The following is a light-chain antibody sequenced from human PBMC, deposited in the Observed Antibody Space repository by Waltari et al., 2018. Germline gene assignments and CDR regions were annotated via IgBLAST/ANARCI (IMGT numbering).Light chain of an antibody. Sequence: QSALTQPPSASGSPGQSVTISCTATNSDGGGFNYVSWYQQHPGKAPKLMIYEVSKRPSGVPDRFSGSKSGNTASLTVSGLQAEDEGDYYCSSYAGTNNVVFGGGTKLTVL. CDR3: SSYAGTNNVV. CDR2: EVS. CDR1: NSDGGGFNY. V-gene: IGLV2-8*01. J-gene: IGLJ2*01.